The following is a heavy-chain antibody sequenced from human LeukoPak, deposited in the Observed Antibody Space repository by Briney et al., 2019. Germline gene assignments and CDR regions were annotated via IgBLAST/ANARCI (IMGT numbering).Heavy chain of an antibody. V-gene: IGHV3-48*03. Sequence: PGGSLSLSCAASGFTFSSYEMNWVRQAPGKGLEWVSYISSSGSPIYYADSVKGRFTISRDNAKNSLYLQMNSLRAEDTAVYYCATIAGSYYVFGYWGQGTLVTVSS. CDR2: ISSSGSPI. CDR1: GFTFSSYE. D-gene: IGHD3-10*01. J-gene: IGHJ4*02. CDR3: ATIAGSYYVFGY.